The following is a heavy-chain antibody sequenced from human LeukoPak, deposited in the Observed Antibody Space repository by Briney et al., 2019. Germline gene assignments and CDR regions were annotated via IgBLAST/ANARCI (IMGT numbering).Heavy chain of an antibody. V-gene: IGHV4-39*07. D-gene: IGHD3-9*01. CDR3: ARAPYYDILTGYYPFDI. CDR1: GGSISSSSYY. Sequence: SETLSLTCTVSGGSISSSSYYWGWIRQPPGKGLEWIGSIYYSGSTYYNPSLKSRVTISVDTSKNQFSLKLSSVTAADTAVYYCARAPYYDILTGYYPFDIWGQGTMVTVSS. J-gene: IGHJ3*02. CDR2: IYYSGST.